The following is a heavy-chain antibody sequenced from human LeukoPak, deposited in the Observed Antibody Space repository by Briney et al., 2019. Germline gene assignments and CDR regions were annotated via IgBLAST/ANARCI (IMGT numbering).Heavy chain of an antibody. Sequence: GGSLRLSCAASGFTFGSCTMSWVRQAPGKGREWVSGISGRDSSTYYADSVKGRFTISRDNSKNTLYLQMNSLRAEDTALYYCAKAGSVRFDPWGQGTLVTVSS. D-gene: IGHD3-10*01. J-gene: IGHJ5*02. CDR2: ISGRDSST. CDR1: GFTFGSCT. V-gene: IGHV3-23*01. CDR3: AKAGSVRFDP.